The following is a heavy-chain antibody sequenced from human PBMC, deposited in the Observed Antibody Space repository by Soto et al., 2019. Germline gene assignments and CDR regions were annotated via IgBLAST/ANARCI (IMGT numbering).Heavy chain of an antibody. D-gene: IGHD6-13*01. CDR2: ISHSGST. Sequence: KPSETLSLTCTVSGGSISGAAYYWSWIRQHPGKGLEWIGYISHSGSTYYNPSLKSRVTISVDTSKNQFSLSLTSVTAADTAVYYCATSYGNAWYTYWGQGTQVTVS. CDR3: ATSYGNAWYTY. J-gene: IGHJ4*02. CDR1: GGSISGAAYY. V-gene: IGHV4-31*03.